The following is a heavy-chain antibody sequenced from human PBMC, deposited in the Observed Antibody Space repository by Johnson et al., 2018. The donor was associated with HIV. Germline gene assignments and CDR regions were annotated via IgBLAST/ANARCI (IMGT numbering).Heavy chain of an antibody. Sequence: EKLVESGGVLVQPGGSLRLSCAASGFTVSSNEMSWVRQAPGKGLEWVSGMGTAGDRHYADSVKGRFTISRDNAKNSLYLQMNSLRAEDTAVYYCARGGRSFDIWGQGTVVTVSS. V-gene: IGHV3-13*01. CDR1: GFTVSSNE. J-gene: IGHJ3*02. CDR2: MGTAGDR. CDR3: ARGGRSFDI.